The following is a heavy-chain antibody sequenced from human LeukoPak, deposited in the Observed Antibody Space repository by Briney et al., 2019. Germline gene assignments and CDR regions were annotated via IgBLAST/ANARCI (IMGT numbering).Heavy chain of an antibody. CDR2: INTDASNI. Sequence: GGSLRLSCAASGFSISNYWMHWVRQTPGKGLVWVSRINTDASNIRYEDSVKGRFTISRDNAKNSLYLQMNSMRAEDTAVYYCARGDSTGAFDIWGQGTMVTVSS. V-gene: IGHV3-74*01. CDR1: GFSISNYW. J-gene: IGHJ3*02. CDR3: ARGDSTGAFDI. D-gene: IGHD1-14*01.